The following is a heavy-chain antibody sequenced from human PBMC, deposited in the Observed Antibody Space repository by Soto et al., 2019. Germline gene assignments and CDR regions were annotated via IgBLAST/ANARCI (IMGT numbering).Heavy chain of an antibody. D-gene: IGHD6-19*01. Sequence: EVHLVESGGGLVQPGGSLRLSCAASGFPFSYYWMSWVRQAPGKGLEWVANIKQDGSEKYYVDSVRGRFTISRDNVKNSLYLQLNSLRAEDTAVYCCARVYNSNMDVWGKGTTVTVSS. J-gene: IGHJ6*03. CDR1: GFPFSYYW. V-gene: IGHV3-7*01. CDR2: IKQDGSEK. CDR3: ARVYNSNMDV.